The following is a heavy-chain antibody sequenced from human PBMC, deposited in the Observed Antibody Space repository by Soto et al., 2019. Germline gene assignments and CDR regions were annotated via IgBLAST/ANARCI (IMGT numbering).Heavy chain of an antibody. J-gene: IGHJ5*02. V-gene: IGHV4-59*01. CDR1: GGSISNYY. CDR2: IYYSGNT. D-gene: IGHD3-16*01. Sequence: QVQLQESGPGLVKPSETLSLSCTVSGGSISNYYWSWIRQPPGKGLEWIGNIYYSGNTNYNPPLKRLLPISGDTSKNQFSLKLNAVTAADTAVYYGAGRGGDYWFDPWGQGTLVTVSS. CDR3: AGRGGDYWFDP.